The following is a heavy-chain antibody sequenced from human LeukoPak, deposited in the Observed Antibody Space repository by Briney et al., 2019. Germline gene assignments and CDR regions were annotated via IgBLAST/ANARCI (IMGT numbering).Heavy chain of an antibody. Sequence: SETLSLTCAVSVGSISRGAYWGWVGQPPGKGLEGIGTIYHSGSTYYIPSLNSRVTISIDTSKNQFSLKLSSVTAADTAVYYCANSWYYLDSSGLPKSDAFDRWGQGTLVTVSS. CDR2: IYHSGST. CDR3: ANSWYYLDSSGLPKSDAFDR. CDR1: VGSISRGAY. D-gene: IGHD3-22*01. V-gene: IGHV4-38-2*01. J-gene: IGHJ3*01.